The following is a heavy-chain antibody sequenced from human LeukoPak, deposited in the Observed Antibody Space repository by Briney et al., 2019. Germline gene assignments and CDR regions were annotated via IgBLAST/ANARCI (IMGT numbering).Heavy chain of an antibody. D-gene: IGHD2-15*01. J-gene: IGHJ4*02. Sequence: GGSLRLSCAASGFTFDDYGMHWVRQAPGKGLEWVAFIRYDGSNKYYADSVKGRFTISRDNSKNTLYLQMNSLRAEDTAVYYCAKNSGSYYDGGNFDYWGQGTLVTVSS. CDR1: GFTFDDYG. CDR2: IRYDGSNK. V-gene: IGHV3-30*02. CDR3: AKNSGSYYDGGNFDY.